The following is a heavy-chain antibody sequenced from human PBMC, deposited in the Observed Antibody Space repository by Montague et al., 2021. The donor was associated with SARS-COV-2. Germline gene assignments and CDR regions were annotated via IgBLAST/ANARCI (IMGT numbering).Heavy chain of an antibody. CDR2: IYYRGST. Sequence: SETLSLTCTVSGGSISSSSHYWAWIRQPPGKGLEWIGSIYYRGSTYYNPSLKSRVFISVDTSKNQLSLTLTSVTAADTAVYYCATQEDPSGWIPGPFDFWGQGTLLSVSS. CDR3: ATQEDPSGWIPGPFDF. D-gene: IGHD6-19*01. CDR1: GGSISSSSHY. J-gene: IGHJ4*02. V-gene: IGHV4-39*01.